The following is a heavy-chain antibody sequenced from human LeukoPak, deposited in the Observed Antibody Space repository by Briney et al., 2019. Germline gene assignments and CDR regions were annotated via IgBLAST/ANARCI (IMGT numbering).Heavy chain of an antibody. CDR1: GGSFSGYY. J-gene: IGHJ3*02. Sequence: PSETLSLTCAVYGGSFSGYYWSWIRQPPGKGLEWIGEINHSGSTNYNPSLKSRGTISVDTSKNQFSLKLSSVTAADTAVYYCARTIVVVPAATRAFDIWGQGTMVTVSS. CDR2: INHSGST. CDR3: ARTIVVVPAATRAFDI. D-gene: IGHD2-2*01. V-gene: IGHV4-34*01.